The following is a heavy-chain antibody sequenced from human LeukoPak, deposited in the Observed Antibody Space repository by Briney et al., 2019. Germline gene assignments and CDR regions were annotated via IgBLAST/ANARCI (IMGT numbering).Heavy chain of an antibody. CDR2: INHSGST. Sequence: SETLSLTCAVYGGSFSGYYWSWIRQPPGKGLEWIGEINHSGSTNYNPSLKSRVTISVDTSKNQFSLELSSVTAADTAVYYCARKRSSTSCYNYWGQGTLVTVSS. D-gene: IGHD2-2*01. V-gene: IGHV4-34*01. CDR3: ARKRSSTSCYNY. CDR1: GGSFSGYY. J-gene: IGHJ4*02.